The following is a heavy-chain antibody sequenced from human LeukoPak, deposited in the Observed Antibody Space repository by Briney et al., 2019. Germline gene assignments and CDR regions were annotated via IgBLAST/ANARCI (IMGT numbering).Heavy chain of an antibody. J-gene: IGHJ5*02. V-gene: IGHV1-2*02. CDR3: ARVPRIAAAGVNWFDP. D-gene: IGHD6-13*01. CDR2: INPNSGGT. Sequence: ASVKVSCKASGYTFTGYYMHWVRQAPGQGLEWMGWINPNSGGTNYAQKFQGRVTMTRDTSISTAYMELSRLRSDDTAVYYCARVPRIAAAGVNWFDPWGQGTQVTVSS. CDR1: GYTFTGYY.